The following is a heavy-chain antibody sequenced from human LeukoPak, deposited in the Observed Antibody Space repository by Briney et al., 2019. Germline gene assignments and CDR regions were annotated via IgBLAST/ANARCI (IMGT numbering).Heavy chain of an antibody. CDR3: ARGKSGYCSGGSCRHYFDY. CDR1: GFSVSSNY. CDR2: IYSDGYT. V-gene: IGHV3-53*01. Sequence: GGSLRLSCAASGFSVSSNYMSWVRQAPGKGLEWVSFIYSDGYTNYADSVKGRFTISRDNAKNSLYLQMNSLRAEDTAVYYCARGKSGYCSGGSCRHYFDYWGQGTLVTVSS. D-gene: IGHD2-15*01. J-gene: IGHJ4*02.